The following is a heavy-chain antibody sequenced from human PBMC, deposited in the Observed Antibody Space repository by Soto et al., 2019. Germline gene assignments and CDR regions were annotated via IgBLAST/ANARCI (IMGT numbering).Heavy chain of an antibody. CDR3: ASLGRHIPGPFNY. CDR2: IYYSGST. CDR1: GGSISSSSYY. Sequence: PSETLSLTCTVSGGSISSSSYYWGWIRQPPGEGLEWIGSIYYSGSTYYNPSLKSRVTISVDTSKNQFSLKLSSVTAADTAVYYCASLGRHIPGPFNYWGPGTLVTVSS. V-gene: IGHV4-39*01. J-gene: IGHJ4*02. D-gene: IGHD2-21*01.